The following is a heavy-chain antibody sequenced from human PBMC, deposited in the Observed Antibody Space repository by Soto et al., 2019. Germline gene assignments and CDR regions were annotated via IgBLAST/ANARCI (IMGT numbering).Heavy chain of an antibody. CDR2: INPNSGDT. V-gene: IGHV1-2*02. Sequence: GASVQVSCKASGYTFTGSYVHWVRQAPGQGLEWMGWINPNSGDTYLAQRFQGRVTMNRDTSIGTAYMELRGLTSDDTAMYYCARHGVLKRWLQSPYYYGMDVWGQGTTVTVSS. J-gene: IGHJ6*02. CDR3: ARHGVLKRWLQSPYYYGMDV. D-gene: IGHD3-3*01. CDR1: GYTFTGSY.